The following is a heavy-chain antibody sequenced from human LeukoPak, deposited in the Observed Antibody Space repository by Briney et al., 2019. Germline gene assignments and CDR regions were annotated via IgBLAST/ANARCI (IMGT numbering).Heavy chain of an antibody. V-gene: IGHV3-74*01. CDR2: ISPTGSAT. Sequence: GGSLRLSRTASGFSFSGHWMHWARQLPGKGLVWVSRISPTGSATSYADSVKGRFTVSRDNAKNTLYLQVNNLRAEDTAVYYCARGPNSNWSGLDFWGQGTLLTVSS. CDR1: GFSFSGHW. CDR3: ARGPNSNWSGLDF. D-gene: IGHD6-6*01. J-gene: IGHJ4*02.